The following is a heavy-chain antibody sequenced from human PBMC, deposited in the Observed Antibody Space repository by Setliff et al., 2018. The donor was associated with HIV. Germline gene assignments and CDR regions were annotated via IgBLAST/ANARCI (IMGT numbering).Heavy chain of an antibody. CDR2: VGCWGTCT. CDR3: ARDLDPYFAMAV. Sequence: GGSLRLSCAGSGFTVNSGAMNWVRQAPGKGLEWVSTVGCWGTCTYFADSVKGRFTISADTSKNTLYLQMTRLSAEDTAVYYCARDLDPYFAMAVWGQGTTVT. J-gene: IGHJ6*02. V-gene: IGHV3-23*01. CDR1: GFTVNSGA.